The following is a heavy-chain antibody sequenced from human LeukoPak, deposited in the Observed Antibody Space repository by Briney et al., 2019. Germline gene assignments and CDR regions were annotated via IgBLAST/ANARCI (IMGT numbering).Heavy chain of an antibody. Sequence: KSSETLSLTGSVSGGSIKTYYWTWIRQPPGKGLEWIGYIHYSGSTDSNPSLMGRVTMSLGTSKSQFSLELRSVTAADTAVYYCVRDQSEFDSWGQGTVVTVSS. CDR3: VRDQSEFDS. CDR1: GGSIKTYY. J-gene: IGHJ4*02. CDR2: IHYSGST. V-gene: IGHV4-59*01.